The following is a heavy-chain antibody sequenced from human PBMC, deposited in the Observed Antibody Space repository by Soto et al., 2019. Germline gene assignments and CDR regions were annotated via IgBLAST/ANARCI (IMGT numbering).Heavy chain of an antibody. V-gene: IGHV1-69*04. J-gene: IGHJ4*02. D-gene: IGHD5-18*01. CDR1: GGTFRSYN. CDR3: ARDPGGYSYGYFY. Sequence: PVKVSCKDSGGTFRSYNIRWVQQAPGQGLEWMGRIIPILGIANYAQKFQGRVTITADKSTSTAYMELSSLRSEDTAVYYCARDPGGYSYGYFYWGQGTLVTVSS. CDR2: IIPILGIA.